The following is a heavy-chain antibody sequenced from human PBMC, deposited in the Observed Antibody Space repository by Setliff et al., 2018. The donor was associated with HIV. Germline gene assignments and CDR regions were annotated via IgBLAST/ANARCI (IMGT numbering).Heavy chain of an antibody. Sequence: SETLSLTCTVSGGSITRTPYYWGWIRQPPGKGLEWIGSIHHSGTAYDNPSLKSRVTISVDTSKNQFSLKLSSVTAADTAVYYCARGMLRSRLNYWGQGTLVTVSS. V-gene: IGHV4-39*07. D-gene: IGHD1-26*01. J-gene: IGHJ4*02. CDR2: IHHSGTA. CDR1: GGSITRTPYY. CDR3: ARGMLRSRLNY.